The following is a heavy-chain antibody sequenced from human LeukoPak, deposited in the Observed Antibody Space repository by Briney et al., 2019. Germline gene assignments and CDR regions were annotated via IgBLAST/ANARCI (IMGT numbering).Heavy chain of an antibody. CDR3: ARAAESGVVPPYWFDP. V-gene: IGHV4-39*07. D-gene: IGHD2-2*01. CDR1: GGSISSSSYY. J-gene: IGHJ5*02. Sequence: SETLSLTCTVSGGSISSSSYYWGWIRQPPGKGLEWIGSIYYSGSTYYNPSLKSRVTISVDTSKNQFSLKLRSVTAADTAVYYCARAAESGVVPPYWFDPWGQGTLVTVSS. CDR2: IYYSGST.